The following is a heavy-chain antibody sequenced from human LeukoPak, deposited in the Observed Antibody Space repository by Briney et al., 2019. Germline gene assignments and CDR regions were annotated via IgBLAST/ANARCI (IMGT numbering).Heavy chain of an antibody. J-gene: IGHJ4*02. CDR3: ARVSDSHVRYCSSTSCYWNY. CDR2: INPNSGGT. D-gene: IGHD2-2*01. CDR1: GYTFTGYY. V-gene: IGHV1-2*02. Sequence: ASVKVSCKASGYTFTGYYMHWVRQAPGQGLEWMGWINPNSGGTNYAQKFQGRVTMTRDTSISTAYMELSRLRSDDTAVYYCARVSDSHVRYCSSTSCYWNYWGQGTLVTVSS.